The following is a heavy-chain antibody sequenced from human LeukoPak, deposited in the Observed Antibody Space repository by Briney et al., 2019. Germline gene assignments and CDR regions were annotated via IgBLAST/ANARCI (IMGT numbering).Heavy chain of an antibody. J-gene: IGHJ4*02. D-gene: IGHD1-26*01. Sequence: SETLSLTCAVYGGSFSGYYWGWIRQPPGKGLEWIGSIYHSGSTYYNPSLKSRVTISVDTSKNQFSLKLSSVTAADTAVYYCARGGRWELQYYFDYWGQGTLVTVSS. V-gene: IGHV4-38-2*01. CDR3: ARGGRWELQYYFDY. CDR2: IYHSGST. CDR1: GGSFSGYY.